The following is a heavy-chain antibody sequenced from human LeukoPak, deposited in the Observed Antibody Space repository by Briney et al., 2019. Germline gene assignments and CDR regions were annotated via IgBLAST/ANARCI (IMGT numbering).Heavy chain of an antibody. J-gene: IGHJ4*02. CDR3: AREANYYGSATDY. D-gene: IGHD3-10*01. CDR1: GGSISSSSYY. V-gene: IGHV4-39*07. CDR2: IYYSGST. Sequence: SETLSLTCTVSGGSISSSSYYWGWIRQPPGKGLEWIGSIYYSGSTYYNPSLKSRVTISVDTSKNQFSLKLSSVTAADTAVYYCAREANYYGSATDYWGQGTLVTVSS.